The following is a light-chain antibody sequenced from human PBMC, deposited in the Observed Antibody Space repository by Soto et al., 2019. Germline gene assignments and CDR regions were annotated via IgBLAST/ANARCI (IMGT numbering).Light chain of an antibody. CDR1: SSNIGNNY. V-gene: IGLV1-51*01. Sequence: QSVLTQPPSVSAAPGQKVSISCSGSSSNIGNNYVSWYQQLPGTAPKLLIYDNNRRPSGIPDRFYGSKSGTSATLGITGLQTGDEADYYCGTWDSRLSAVVFGEGTKLTVL. CDR2: DNN. J-gene: IGLJ2*01. CDR3: GTWDSRLSAVV.